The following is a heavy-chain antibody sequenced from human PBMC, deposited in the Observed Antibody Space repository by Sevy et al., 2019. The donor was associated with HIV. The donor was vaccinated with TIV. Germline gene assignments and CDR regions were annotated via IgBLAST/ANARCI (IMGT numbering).Heavy chain of an antibody. D-gene: IGHD2-8*02. CDR2: IYTGGST. CDR3: ARDHGGVQDWYFDL. CDR1: GFTVSNNY. V-gene: IGHV3-53*01. J-gene: IGHJ2*01. Sequence: GWYLRLSCAASGFTVSNNYMSWVRQAPGKGLEWVSVIYTGGSTYYVDSVEGRFTMSRDDSKNTVYLEMNNLSAEDTAIYYCARDHGGVQDWYFDLWGRGTLVTVSS.